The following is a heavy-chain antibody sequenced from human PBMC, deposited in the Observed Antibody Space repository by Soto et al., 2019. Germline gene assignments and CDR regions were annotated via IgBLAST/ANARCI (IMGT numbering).Heavy chain of an antibody. J-gene: IGHJ4*02. V-gene: IGHV3-30*18. Sequence: PGGSLRLSCAASGFTFSSYSMHWVRQAQGKGVEWVAVISYDRSNKHYSGVVKGRFTTSRDNSKNTLYLQMKTLRPEDTAVYYCEKDLYCYDSSGYIDYWGQGTLGTVSS. CDR3: EKDLYCYDSSGYIDY. CDR1: GFTFSSYS. CDR2: ISYDRSNK. D-gene: IGHD3-22*01.